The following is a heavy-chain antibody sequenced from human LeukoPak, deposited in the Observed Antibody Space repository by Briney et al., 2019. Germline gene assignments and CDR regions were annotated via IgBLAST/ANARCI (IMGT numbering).Heavy chain of an antibody. J-gene: IGHJ5*02. D-gene: IGHD6-19*01. CDR1: GGSISSYY. Sequence: PSETLSLTCTASGGSISSYYWSWIRQPAGKGLEWIGRIYTSGSTNYNPSLKSRVTMSVDTSKNQFSLKLSSVTAADTAVYYCARESADSSGSFEENWFDPWGQGTLVTVSS. V-gene: IGHV4-4*07. CDR3: ARESADSSGSFEENWFDP. CDR2: IYTSGST.